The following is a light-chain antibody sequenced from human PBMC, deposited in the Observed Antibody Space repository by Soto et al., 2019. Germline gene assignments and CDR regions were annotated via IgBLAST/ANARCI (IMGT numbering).Light chain of an antibody. CDR3: QKYYSSSFT. J-gene: IGKJ4*01. CDR1: QSVLYSSNDKNY. Sequence: DIVMTQSPDSLAVSLGERATINCKSSQSVLYSSNDKNYLAWYQQKAVQPPKLLIYWASTRDSGVPDRFSGSGSGTDFTLTVTRLQAEDVAVYHCQKYYSSSFTFGGVTKVEIK. V-gene: IGKV4-1*01. CDR2: WAS.